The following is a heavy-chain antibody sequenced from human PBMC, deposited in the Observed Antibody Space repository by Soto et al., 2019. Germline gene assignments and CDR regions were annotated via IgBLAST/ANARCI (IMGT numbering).Heavy chain of an antibody. V-gene: IGHV1-3*01. D-gene: IGHD2-2*01. CDR1: GYTFTSYA. CDR3: ARDPLPLVVPAAFENWPHDRNWFDP. J-gene: IGHJ5*02. CDR2: INAGNGNT. Sequence: GASVKVSCKASGYTFTSYAMHWVRQAPGQRLEWMGWINAGNGNTKYSQKFQGRVTITRDTSASTAYMELSSLRSEDTAVYYCARDPLPLVVPAAFENWPHDRNWFDPWGQGTLVTVSS.